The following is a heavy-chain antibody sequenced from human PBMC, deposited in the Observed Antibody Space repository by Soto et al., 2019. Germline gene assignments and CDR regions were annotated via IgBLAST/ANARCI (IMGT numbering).Heavy chain of an antibody. CDR1: GGTFSSYA. D-gene: IGHD2-15*01. CDR2: IIPIFGTA. CDR3: ARDSPWVVVAAKGGYNRFDP. Sequence: SVKVSFKASGGTFSSYAISWVRQAPGQGLEWMGGIIPIFGTANYAQKFQGRVTITADESTSTAYMELSSLRSEDTAVYYCARDSPWVVVAAKGGYNRFDPWGQGTLVTVSS. J-gene: IGHJ5*02. V-gene: IGHV1-69*13.